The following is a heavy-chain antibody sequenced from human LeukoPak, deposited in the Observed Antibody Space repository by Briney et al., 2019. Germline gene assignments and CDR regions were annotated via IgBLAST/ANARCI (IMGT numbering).Heavy chain of an antibody. CDR1: GGSISSSSYY. D-gene: IGHD3-22*01. J-gene: IGHJ6*03. CDR3: ARHKDYYDSSGYPQYYYYMDV. CDR2: IYYSGST. V-gene: IGHV4-39*01. Sequence: PSETLSLTCTVSGGSISSSSYYWGWIRQPPGKGLEWIGSIYYSGSTYYNPSLKSRVTISVDTSKNQFSLKLSSVTAADTAVYYCARHKDYYDSSGYPQYYYYMDVWGKGTTVTISS.